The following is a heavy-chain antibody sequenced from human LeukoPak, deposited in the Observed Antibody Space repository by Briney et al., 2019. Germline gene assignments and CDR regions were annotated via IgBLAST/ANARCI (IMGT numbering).Heavy chain of an antibody. D-gene: IGHD5-12*01. CDR3: ATVKNGPPPVDIVATMRSSYYFDY. J-gene: IGHJ4*02. V-gene: IGHV1-24*01. Sequence: ASVKVSRKVSGYTLTELSMHWVRQAPGKGLEWMGGFDPEDGETIYAQKSQGRVTMTEDTSTDTAYMELSSLRSEDTAVYYCATVKNGPPPVDIVATMRSSYYFDYWGQGTLVTVSS. CDR1: GYTLTELS. CDR2: FDPEDGET.